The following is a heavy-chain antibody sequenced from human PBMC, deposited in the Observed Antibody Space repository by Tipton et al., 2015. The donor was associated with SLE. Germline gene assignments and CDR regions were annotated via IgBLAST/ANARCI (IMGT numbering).Heavy chain of an antibody. Sequence: SLRLSCAASGFTFSSSDMHWVRQATGKGLEWVSAIGAGGDTYYPASVKGRFTISRENAKNSLYLQMNSLRVGDTAVYYCARTAYVSLRIDSWGQGTQVTVSS. J-gene: IGHJ4*02. D-gene: IGHD3-10*02. V-gene: IGHV3-13*01. CDR3: ARTAYVSLRIDS. CDR1: GFTFSSSD. CDR2: IGAGGDT.